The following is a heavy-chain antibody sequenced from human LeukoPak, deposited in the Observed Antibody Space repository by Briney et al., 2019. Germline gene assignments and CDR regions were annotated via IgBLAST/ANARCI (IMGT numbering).Heavy chain of an antibody. V-gene: IGHV1-18*01. Sequence: GESLKISCKASGYTFTSYGISWVRQAPGQGLEWMGWISAYNGNTNYAQKLQGRVTMTTDTSTSTAYMELRSLRSDDTAVYYCARDHYDFYVLYYWGQGTLVTVSS. J-gene: IGHJ4*02. D-gene: IGHD3-3*01. CDR1: GYTFTSYG. CDR2: ISAYNGNT. CDR3: ARDHYDFYVLYY.